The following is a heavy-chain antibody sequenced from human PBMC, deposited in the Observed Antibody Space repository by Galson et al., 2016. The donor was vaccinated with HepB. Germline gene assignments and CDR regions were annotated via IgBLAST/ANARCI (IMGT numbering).Heavy chain of an antibody. V-gene: IGHV3-53*01. CDR1: GFTVSNNY. Sequence: SLRLSCAASGFTVSNNYMTWVRQAPGKGLEWVSLIYSGGSTYYADSVKGRFTISRDSSNNTLCLQMNSLRAEDTAVYYCGRDVGPWGQGTLVTVSS. CDR3: GRDVGP. CDR2: IYSGGST. J-gene: IGHJ5*02. D-gene: IGHD3-16*01.